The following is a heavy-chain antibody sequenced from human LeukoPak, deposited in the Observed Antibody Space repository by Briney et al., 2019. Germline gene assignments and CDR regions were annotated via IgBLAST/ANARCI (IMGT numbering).Heavy chain of an antibody. V-gene: IGHV1-18*01. CDR2: ITAYNDNT. J-gene: IGHJ4*02. D-gene: IGHD3-22*01. CDR3: ARVRITMIVSDY. Sequence: ASVKVSCKASGYTFTSYGISWVRQAPGQGLEWMGWITAYNDNTYYAQKLQGRVTMTTDTSTSTAYMELGSLRSDDTAVYYCARVRITMIVSDYWGQGTLVTVSS. CDR1: GYTFTSYG.